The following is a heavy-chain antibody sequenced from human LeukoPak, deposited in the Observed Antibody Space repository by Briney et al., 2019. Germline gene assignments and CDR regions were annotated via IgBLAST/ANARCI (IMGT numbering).Heavy chain of an antibody. D-gene: IGHD1-20*01. CDR2: INPNSGGT. V-gene: IGHV1-2*02. J-gene: IGHJ3*02. CDR3: ARWHITGTNDAFDI. CDR1: GYTFTGYY. Sequence: APVKVSCKASGYTFTGYYMHWVRQAPGQGLEWMGWINPNSGGTNYAQKFQGRVTMTRDTSISTAYMELSRLRSDDTAVYYCARWHITGTNDAFDIWGQGTMVTVSS.